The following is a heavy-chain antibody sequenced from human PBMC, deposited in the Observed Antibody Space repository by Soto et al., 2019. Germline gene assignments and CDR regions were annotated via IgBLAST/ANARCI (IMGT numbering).Heavy chain of an antibody. CDR1: GYTFANYW. D-gene: IGHD2-15*01. CDR3: ARRRYCKSVRCMTRNLFDP. CDR2: IYPAESET. Sequence: EVQLVQSGPEVKKPGESLKISCKGSGYTFANYWIGWVRQRPGKGLDWVGIIYPAESETRYSPAFQAQVTISADTSSGTAYLEWSSLKAPATAVYYCARRRYCKSVRCMTRNLFDPWGQGTLVTVSS. V-gene: IGHV5-51*01. J-gene: IGHJ5*02.